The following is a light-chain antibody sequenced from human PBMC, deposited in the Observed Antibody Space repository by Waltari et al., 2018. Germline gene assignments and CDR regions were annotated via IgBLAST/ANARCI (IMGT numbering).Light chain of an antibody. CDR1: QNILYSSNNKNY. J-gene: IGKJ1*01. Sequence: DIVMTQSPDSLTVSLGERPTITCKSSQNILYSSNNKNYLAWYQQKPGQPPKLLIYWASTRESGVPDRFSGSGSGTDFTLTISSLQAEDVAVYYCHHYYSTPRTFGQGTKVEIK. V-gene: IGKV4-1*01. CDR3: HHYYSTPRT. CDR2: WAS.